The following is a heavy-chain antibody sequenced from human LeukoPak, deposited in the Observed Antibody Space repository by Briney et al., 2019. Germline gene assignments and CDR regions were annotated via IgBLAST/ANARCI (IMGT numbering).Heavy chain of an antibody. CDR2: MNPNSGNT. D-gene: IGHD3-10*01. J-gene: IGHJ6*02. V-gene: IGHV1-8*02. Sequence: ASVKVSCKASGYTFTTYGINWVRQAPGQGLEWMGWMNPNSGNTGYAQKFQGRVTMTRNTSISTAYMELSSLRSEDTAVYYCAGGPGTHPLYGSGSPHDGMDVWGQGTTVTVSS. CDR1: GYTFTTYG. CDR3: AGGPGTHPLYGSGSPHDGMDV.